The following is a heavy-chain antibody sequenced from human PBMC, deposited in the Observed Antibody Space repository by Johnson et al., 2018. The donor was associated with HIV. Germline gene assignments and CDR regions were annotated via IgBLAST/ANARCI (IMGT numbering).Heavy chain of an antibody. CDR2: ISFDGKHK. CDR3: ARGPKNPGLDAFDI. J-gene: IGHJ3*02. Sequence: QVQLVESGGGVVQPGRSLRLSCAASGFTLTNYPMHWVRQAPGKGLEWVAVISFDGKHKFYADSVKGRFTISRDNSRNTLYLQMNSLRAEDTAVYYCARGPKNPGLDAFDIWGQGTVVTVSS. D-gene: IGHD1-14*01. CDR1: GFTLTNYP. V-gene: IGHV3-30*04.